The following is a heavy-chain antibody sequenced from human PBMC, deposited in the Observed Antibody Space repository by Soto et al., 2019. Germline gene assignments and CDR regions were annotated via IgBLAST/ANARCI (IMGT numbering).Heavy chain of an antibody. Sequence: GGSLSLSCAPSGITFSNAWMNWVRQAPGKGLEWVGRIKSKLEGVTTDYAAPVRGRFTISRDDSKNTLYLQMSSLKTEDTAVYFCAYSDYDYFDSWGQGTLVTVSS. CDR2: IKSKLEGVTT. D-gene: IGHD4-17*01. CDR1: GITFSNAW. CDR3: AYSDYDYFDS. J-gene: IGHJ4*02. V-gene: IGHV3-15*01.